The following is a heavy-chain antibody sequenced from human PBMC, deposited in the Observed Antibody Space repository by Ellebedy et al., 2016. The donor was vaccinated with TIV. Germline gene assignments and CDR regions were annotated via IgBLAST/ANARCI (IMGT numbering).Heavy chain of an antibody. J-gene: IGHJ4*02. CDR2: IIPIFGTA. CDR3: ARFSSTGDIYTDY. D-gene: IGHD3-9*01. CDR1: GGTFSSYA. V-gene: IGHV1-69*13. Sequence: SVKVSCXASGGTFSSYAISWVRQVPGQGLEWMGGIIPIFGTANYAQKFQGRVTITADESTSTAYMELSSLRSEDTAVYYCARFSSTGDIYTDYWGQGTLVTVSS.